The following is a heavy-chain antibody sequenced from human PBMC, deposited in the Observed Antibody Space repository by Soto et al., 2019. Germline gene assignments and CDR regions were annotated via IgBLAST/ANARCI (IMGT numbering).Heavy chain of an antibody. CDR3: ASGIQLWLRRINNGYSG. Sequence: QVQLVQSGAEVKKPESSVKVSCKAPGGTFSTYAISWVRQAPGQGLEWMGGIIPMFGTANYAQRFQDRVTITADESTNTVYMELISVRSEDTAVYFCASGIQLWLRRINNGYSGWGQGTLVTVSS. CDR1: GGTFSTYA. V-gene: IGHV1-69*12. CDR2: IIPMFGTA. J-gene: IGHJ4*02. D-gene: IGHD5-18*01.